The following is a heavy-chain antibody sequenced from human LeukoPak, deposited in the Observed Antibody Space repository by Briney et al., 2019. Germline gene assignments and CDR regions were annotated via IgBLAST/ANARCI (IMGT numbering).Heavy chain of an antibody. Sequence: GASVKVSCTASGGTFSSYAISWVRQAPGQGLEWMGRIIPILGIANYAQKFQGRVTITADKSTSTAYMELSSLRSEDTAVYYCARGRHYYGMDVWGQGTTVTVSS. CDR3: ARGRHYYGMDV. CDR2: IIPILGIA. J-gene: IGHJ6*02. V-gene: IGHV1-69*04. CDR1: GGTFSSYA.